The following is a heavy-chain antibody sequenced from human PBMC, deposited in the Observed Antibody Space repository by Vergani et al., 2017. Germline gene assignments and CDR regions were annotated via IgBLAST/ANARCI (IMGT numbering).Heavy chain of an antibody. CDR2: IYYSGIT. CDR1: GASIRSSNYH. Sequence: QLQLQESGPGLVKPSATLSLTCSVSGASIRSSNYHWGWLRQPPGKGLEWIASIYYSGITYYNPSLKSLVTISVDTSKNQFSLKLSSVTAADTAVYFCARHATVEWLVKLGWIDPWGQGILVTVSS. CDR3: ARHATVEWLVKLGWIDP. J-gene: IGHJ5*02. D-gene: IGHD6-19*01. V-gene: IGHV4-39*01.